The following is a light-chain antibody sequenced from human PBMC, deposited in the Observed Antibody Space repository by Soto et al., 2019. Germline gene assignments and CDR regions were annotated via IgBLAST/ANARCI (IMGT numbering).Light chain of an antibody. V-gene: IGKV1-39*01. CDR1: QSISSS. Sequence: DIQMSQSPSSLSASVGDRVAITGRASQSISSSLNWYQQKTGKAPKLQIYAASSLQSGVPSRFSGSGSGTDFTLTISSLQPEDFATYYCQQSYSTPRAFGQGTKVE. CDR2: AAS. CDR3: QQSYSTPRA. J-gene: IGKJ1*01.